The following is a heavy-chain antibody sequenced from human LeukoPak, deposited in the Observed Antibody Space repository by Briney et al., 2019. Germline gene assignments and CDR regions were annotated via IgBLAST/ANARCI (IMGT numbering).Heavy chain of an antibody. CDR3: AGVGLRSD. CDR2: ISGSGGST. V-gene: IGHV3-23*01. Sequence: GGSLRLSCTASGFTFRDYAMSWFRQAPGKGLEWVSAISGSGGSTYYADSVKGRFTISRDNSKNTLYLQMNSLRAEDTAVYYCAGVGLRSDWGQGTLVTVSS. J-gene: IGHJ4*02. CDR1: GFTFRDYA. D-gene: IGHD4-17*01.